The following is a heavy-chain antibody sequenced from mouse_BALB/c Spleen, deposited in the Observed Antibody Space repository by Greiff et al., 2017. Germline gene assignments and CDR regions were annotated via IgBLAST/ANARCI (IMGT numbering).Heavy chain of an antibody. CDR2: ISSGGSYT. V-gene: IGHV5-9-3*01. D-gene: IGHD1-2*01. Sequence: EVQVVESGGGLVKPGGSLKLSCAASGFTFSSYAMSWVRQTPEKRLEWVATISSGGSYTYYPDSVKGRFTISRDNAKNTLYLQMSSLRSEDTAMYYCARRFTTATFAYWGQGTLVTVSA. CDR3: ARRFTTATFAY. CDR1: GFTFSSYA. J-gene: IGHJ3*01.